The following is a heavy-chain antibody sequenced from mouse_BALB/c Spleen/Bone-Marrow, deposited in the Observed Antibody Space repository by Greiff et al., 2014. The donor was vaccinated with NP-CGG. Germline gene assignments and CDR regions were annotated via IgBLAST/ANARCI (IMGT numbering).Heavy chain of an antibody. CDR2: IHYSGTT. Sequence: DVQLVESGPDLVKPSQSLSLTCTVTGYSITSGYSWHWIRQFPGNKLEWMGYIHYSGTTNYNPSLKGRISITRDTSKNQFFLQLNSVTPDDTATYYCARQNDGYLYYAMDYWGQGTSVTVSS. J-gene: IGHJ4*01. CDR3: ARQNDGYLYYAMDY. D-gene: IGHD2-3*01. CDR1: GYSITSGYS. V-gene: IGHV3-1*02.